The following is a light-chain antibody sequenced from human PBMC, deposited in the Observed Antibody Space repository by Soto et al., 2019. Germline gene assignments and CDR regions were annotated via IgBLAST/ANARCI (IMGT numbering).Light chain of an antibody. V-gene: IGKV1-5*03. Sequence: DIQMTQSPSTLSASVGDRVTITCRASQSISSWLAWYQQKPGKAPKLLIYKASSLESGVPSRFSGNGSGTEFILTINNLQPEDFASYFCLQVYSFPRTFGLGTKVDIK. CDR2: KAS. CDR1: QSISSW. CDR3: LQVYSFPRT. J-gene: IGKJ1*01.